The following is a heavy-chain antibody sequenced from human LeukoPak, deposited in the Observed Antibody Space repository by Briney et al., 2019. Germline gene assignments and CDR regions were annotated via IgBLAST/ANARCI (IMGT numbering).Heavy chain of an antibody. Sequence: SETLSLTCNVSGGSISSSSYYWGWVRQPPGKGVEWVGNIYYSWSTYYSPPLKSRVTISVDTSKNQFSLKLNSVTAADTALYYCAGFYYYYYYMDVWGRGTTVTVSS. CDR2: IYYSWST. J-gene: IGHJ6*03. V-gene: IGHV4-39*01. CDR3: AGFYYYYYYMDV. CDR1: GGSISSSSYY.